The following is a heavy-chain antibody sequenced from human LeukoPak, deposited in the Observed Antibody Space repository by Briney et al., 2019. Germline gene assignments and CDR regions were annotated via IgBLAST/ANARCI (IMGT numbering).Heavy chain of an antibody. D-gene: IGHD4-17*01. CDR3: AKTTVTSEEYFYYYMDV. Sequence: ASVKVSCKTSGYTFTSYGLSWVRQAPGQGLEWRECIITYNGNTYYSQKLQGRVTMTTDTSTSTAYMELRSLRSDDTAVYYCAKTTVTSEEYFYYYMDVWGKGTTVTVSS. CDR1: GYTFTSYG. CDR2: IITYNGNT. V-gene: IGHV1-18*01. J-gene: IGHJ6*03.